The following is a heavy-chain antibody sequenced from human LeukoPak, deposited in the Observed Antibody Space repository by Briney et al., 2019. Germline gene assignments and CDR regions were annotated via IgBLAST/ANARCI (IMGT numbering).Heavy chain of an antibody. V-gene: IGHV3-21*01. J-gene: IGHJ4*02. CDR1: GFTFSSYS. CDR2: ISSSSSYI. CDR3: ARGSVWERMGERHGYSMY. Sequence: PGGSLRLSCAASGFTFSSYSMNWVRQAPGKGLEWVSSISSSSSYIYYADSVKGRFTISRDNAKNSLYLQMNSLRAEDTAVYYCARGSVWERMGERHGYSMYWGQGTLVTVSS. D-gene: IGHD3-16*01.